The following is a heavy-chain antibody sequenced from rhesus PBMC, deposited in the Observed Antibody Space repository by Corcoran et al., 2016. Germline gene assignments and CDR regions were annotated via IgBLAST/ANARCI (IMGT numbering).Heavy chain of an antibody. CDR2: IDWNDYK. CDR1: GFSPSTSGMR. V-gene: IGHV2S2*01. CDR3: ARQDYVDDYAYFGTFYFDS. Sequence: QVTLKESGPALVKPTQTLTLTCTLSGFSPSTSGMRVSWIRQPPGKALEWLARIDWNDYKYSTTSLKHRLAISKDPSKNQVVLTMTNMDPMDTATYYCARQDYVDDYAYFGTFYFDSWGQGILVTVSS. D-gene: IGHD3-9*01. J-gene: IGHJ4*01.